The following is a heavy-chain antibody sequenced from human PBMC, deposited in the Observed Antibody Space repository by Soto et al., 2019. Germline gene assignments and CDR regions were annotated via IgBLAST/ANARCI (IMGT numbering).Heavy chain of an antibody. D-gene: IGHD3-22*01. Sequence: QVQLVESGGGVVQPGRSLRLSCAASGFTFSSYGMNWVRQAPGKGLEWVAVISYDGSNKYYADSVKVRLTISRDNSKNTLYLQMNSLRAEDTAVYYCAKDQRIYDSSGYNSIFAYWGQGMLVTVS. V-gene: IGHV3-30*18. CDR1: GFTFSSYG. CDR2: ISYDGSNK. CDR3: AKDQRIYDSSGYNSIFAY. J-gene: IGHJ4*02.